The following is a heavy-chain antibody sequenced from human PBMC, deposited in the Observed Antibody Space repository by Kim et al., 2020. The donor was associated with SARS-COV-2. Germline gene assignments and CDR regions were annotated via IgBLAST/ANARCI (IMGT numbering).Heavy chain of an antibody. V-gene: IGHV3-21*01. Sequence: GGSLRLSCAASGFTFSSYTMNWVRQAPGKGLEWVSSISSGGRHIYYADSVKGRFTVSRVNAKNTLYLQLNSLRAEDTAVYYCAGVIAVAEDILRFLELSIPDAFDSLGQVTKVTVSS. CDR2: ISSGGRHI. D-gene: IGHD3-3*01. J-gene: IGHJ3*02. CDR1: GFTFSSYT. CDR3: AGVIAVAEDILRFLELSIPDAFDS.